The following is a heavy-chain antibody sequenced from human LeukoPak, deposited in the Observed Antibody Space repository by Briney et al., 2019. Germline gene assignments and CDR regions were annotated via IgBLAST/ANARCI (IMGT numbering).Heavy chain of an antibody. CDR2: ISSSGSTI. D-gene: IGHD6-19*01. V-gene: IGHV3-11*01. CDR3: AGVRADREGYFDY. Sequence: PGGSLRLSCAASGFTFSDYYVSWIRQAPGKGLEWVSYISSSGSTIYYSDSVKGRFTISRDNGKNSLYLQMNSLRAEDTAVYYCAGVRADREGYFDYWGQGTLVTVSS. CDR1: GFTFSDYY. J-gene: IGHJ4*02.